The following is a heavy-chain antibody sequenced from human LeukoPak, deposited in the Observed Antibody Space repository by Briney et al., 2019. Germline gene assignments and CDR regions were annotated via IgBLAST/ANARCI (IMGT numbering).Heavy chain of an antibody. CDR2: ISAYNGNT. CDR3: ARAVSGYSYGYYYYYMDV. V-gene: IGHV1-18*01. J-gene: IGHJ6*03. Sequence: GALVKVSCKASGYTFTSYGISWVRQAPGQGLEWMGWISAYNGNTNYAQKLQGRVTMTTDTSTSTAYMELRSLRSDDTAVYYCARAVSGYSYGYYYYYMDVWGKGTTVTVSS. D-gene: IGHD5-18*01. CDR1: GYTFTSYG.